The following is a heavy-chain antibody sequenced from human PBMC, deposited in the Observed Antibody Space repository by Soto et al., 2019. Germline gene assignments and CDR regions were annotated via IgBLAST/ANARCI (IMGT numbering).Heavy chain of an antibody. J-gene: IGHJ4*02. V-gene: IGHV3-15*01. D-gene: IGHD5-18*01. CDR2: IKSKTDGETT. Sequence: PSETLRLSCAASGFTFSNAWMSWVRQASGKGLEWVGRIKSKTDGETTDYAAPVKGRFTISRDDSKNTLYLHMSSLQTEDTALYYCTTDFKGDTAVDYWGQGTLVTVSS. CDR1: GFTFSNAW. CDR3: TTDFKGDTAVDY.